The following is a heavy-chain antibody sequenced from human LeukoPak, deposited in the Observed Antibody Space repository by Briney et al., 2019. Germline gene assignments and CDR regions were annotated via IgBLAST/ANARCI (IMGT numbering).Heavy chain of an antibody. V-gene: IGHV4-34*01. CDR3: ARGQWLDNS. CDR2: INHSGST. D-gene: IGHD6-19*01. CDR1: GGSSIDYY. Sequence: SSETLSLTCAVYGGSSIDYYWSWVRQPPGKGLEWIGEINHSGSTNYNPSHKSRVTMSLDTSKKQFSLRLSSVTAADTAVYYCARGQWLDNSWGQGTLVTVSS. J-gene: IGHJ4*02.